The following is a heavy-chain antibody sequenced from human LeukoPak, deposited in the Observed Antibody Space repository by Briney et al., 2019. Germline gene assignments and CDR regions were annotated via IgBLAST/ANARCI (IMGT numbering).Heavy chain of an antibody. Sequence: ASVKVSCKASGYTFTSYGISWVRQAPGQGLEWMGWISAYNGNTNYAQKLQGRVTMTTDTSTSTAYMELRSLRSDDTAVYYCARLRAIRGYSYPSYFDYWGQGTLVTVSS. CDR1: GYTFTSYG. J-gene: IGHJ4*02. V-gene: IGHV1-18*01. CDR3: ARLRAIRGYSYPSYFDY. CDR2: ISAYNGNT. D-gene: IGHD5-18*01.